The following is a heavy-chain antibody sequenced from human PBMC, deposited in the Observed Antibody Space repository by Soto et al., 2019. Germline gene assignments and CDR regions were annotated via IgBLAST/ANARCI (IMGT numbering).Heavy chain of an antibody. J-gene: IGHJ6*02. CDR1: GYTFSSYD. V-gene: IGHV1-8*01. CDR2: MNPNTGNT. CDR3: ARERAYGMDV. Sequence: QVQLVQSGAEVKKPGASVKVSCKASGYTFSSYDINWVRQATGQGLEWMGWMNPNTGNTVYAQKFQGRVTMTRNTSISTAYMGLSSLSSEDTAVYYCARERAYGMDVWGQGTTVTVSS.